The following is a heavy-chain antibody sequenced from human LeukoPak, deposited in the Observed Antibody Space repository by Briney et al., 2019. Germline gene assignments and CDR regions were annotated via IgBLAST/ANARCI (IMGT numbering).Heavy chain of an antibody. Sequence: SVKVSCRASGGTFSSYAISWVRQAPGQGLEWMGGIIPIFGTANYAQKFQGRVTITADESTSTAYMELSSLRSEDTAVYYCARSAYYGSGSHSRPYYYYYMDVWGKGTTVTISS. CDR2: IIPIFGTA. D-gene: IGHD3-10*01. CDR3: ARSAYYGSGSHSRPYYYYYMDV. J-gene: IGHJ6*03. CDR1: GGTFSSYA. V-gene: IGHV1-69*01.